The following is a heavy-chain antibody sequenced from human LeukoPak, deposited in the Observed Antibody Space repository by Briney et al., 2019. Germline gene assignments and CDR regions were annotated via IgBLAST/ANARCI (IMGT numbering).Heavy chain of an antibody. V-gene: IGHV4-61*02. J-gene: IGHJ6*02. CDR3: AREFFSSGWYGKMDV. CDR2: IYTSGST. Sequence: SETPSLTRTVSGGSISSGSYYWSWIRQPAGKGLEWIGRIYTSGSTNYNPSLKSRVTISVDTSKNQFSLKLSSVTAADTAVYYCAREFFSSGWYGKMDVWGQGTTVTVSS. CDR1: GGSISSGSYY. D-gene: IGHD6-19*01.